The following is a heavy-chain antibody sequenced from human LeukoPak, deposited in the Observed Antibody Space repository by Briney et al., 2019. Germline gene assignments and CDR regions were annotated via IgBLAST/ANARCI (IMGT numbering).Heavy chain of an antibody. D-gene: IGHD3-22*01. CDR1: GDSITSGSNY. CDR3: ARDSGFWLY. CDR2: IYSDGDT. Sequence: SETLSLTCTVSGDSITSGSNYWGWIRQTPGKRLEWIGNIYSDGDTSFNPSLKSRITMSVDTSKNQFSLRLNSVTAADTAVYFCARDSGFWLYWGQGILVSVSS. V-gene: IGHV4-39*07. J-gene: IGHJ4*02.